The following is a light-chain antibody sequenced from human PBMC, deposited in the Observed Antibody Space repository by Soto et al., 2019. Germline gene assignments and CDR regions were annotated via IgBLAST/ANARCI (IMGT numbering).Light chain of an antibody. J-gene: IGKJ2*01. CDR3: QRRSNGPYT. CDR1: QSVSSY. Sequence: EIVLTQSPATLSLSPGERATLSCRASQSVSSYLAWYQQKPGQAPRLLIYDASNRATGIPARFSGSGSGTDFTLTTSSLEPEDFAFYYCQRRSNGPYTFGQGTKREIK. V-gene: IGKV3-11*01. CDR2: DAS.